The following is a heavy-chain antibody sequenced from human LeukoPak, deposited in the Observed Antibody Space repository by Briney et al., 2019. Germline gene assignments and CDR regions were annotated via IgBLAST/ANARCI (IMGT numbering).Heavy chain of an antibody. CDR1: GGTFSSYA. CDR3: ARVRWELGAFDI. J-gene: IGHJ3*02. D-gene: IGHD1-26*01. V-gene: IGHV1-69*13. CDR2: IIPIFGTA. Sequence: SVKVSCKASGGTFSSYAISWVRQAPGQGLEWMGGIIPIFGTANYAQKFQGRVTITADESTGTAYMELSSLRSEDTAVYYCARVRWELGAFDIWGQGTMVTVSS.